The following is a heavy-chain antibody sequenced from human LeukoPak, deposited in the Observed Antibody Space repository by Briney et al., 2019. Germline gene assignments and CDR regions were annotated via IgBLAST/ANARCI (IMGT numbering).Heavy chain of an antibody. V-gene: IGHV3-23*01. Sequence: GGSLRLSCAASGFTFSDYAMTWVRQAPGKGLEWVSGISGSGDITWYADSVEGRFTISRDNSRNTLFLQMNGLWPEDTAIYYCATDYSSIREVIPHFGYWGQGTLVTVSS. CDR1: GFTFSDYA. J-gene: IGHJ4*02. CDR2: ISGSGDIT. D-gene: IGHD3-10*01. CDR3: ATDYSSIREVIPHFGY.